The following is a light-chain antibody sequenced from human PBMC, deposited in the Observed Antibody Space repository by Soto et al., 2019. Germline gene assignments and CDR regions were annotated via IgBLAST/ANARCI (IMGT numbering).Light chain of an antibody. J-gene: IGKJ1*01. CDR1: QSISNR. CDR3: QQYNIYPWT. CDR2: DAS. V-gene: IGKV1-5*01. Sequence: DIQMTQSPSTLSASVGDGVTITSRASQSISNRLAWYQQRPGKAPKYLIYDASTLDSGAPSRFSGSGSGTEFTLSISSLQPDNFATYYCQQYNIYPWTFGQGTKVEIK.